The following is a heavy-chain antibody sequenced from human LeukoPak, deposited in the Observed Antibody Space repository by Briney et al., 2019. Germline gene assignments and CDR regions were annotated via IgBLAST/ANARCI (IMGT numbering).Heavy chain of an antibody. CDR2: ISTASANM. CDR1: GFTFSDSY. CDR3: ARDGGGDY. J-gene: IGHJ4*02. V-gene: IGHV3-48*02. Sequence: PGGSLKLSCAASGFTFSDSYMHWVRQAPGKGLEWVSYISTASANMYYADSVKGRFTISRDNAKNSLYLQMNSLRDEDTAVYYCARDGGGDYWGQGTLVTVSS. D-gene: IGHD2-15*01.